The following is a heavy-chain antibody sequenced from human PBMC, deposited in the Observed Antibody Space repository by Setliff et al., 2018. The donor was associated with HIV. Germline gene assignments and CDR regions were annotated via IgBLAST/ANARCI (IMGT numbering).Heavy chain of an antibody. CDR2: IAGSSSYI. CDR3: ARDRPRGGGSLDAFDI. Sequence: GGSLRLSCAVAGFSFSNYAMTWVRQAPGKGLEWVSAIAGSSSYIYYADSVKGRFTISRDNAKNSLYLQMNSLRAEDTAVYYCARDRPRGGGSLDAFDIWGQGTLVTVSS. CDR1: GFSFSNYA. V-gene: IGHV3-21*01. J-gene: IGHJ4*02. D-gene: IGHD1-26*01.